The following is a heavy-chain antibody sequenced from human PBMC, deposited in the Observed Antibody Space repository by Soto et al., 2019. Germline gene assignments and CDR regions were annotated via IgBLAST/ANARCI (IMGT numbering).Heavy chain of an antibody. J-gene: IGHJ4*02. D-gene: IGHD2-8*02. CDR3: ARGGGVYYFDY. Sequence: QVQLQESGPGLVKPSETLSLTCTVSGGSISSYYWSWIRQPPGKGLEWIGYIYYSGITDYNPSLKSRVTISVDTSKSQFSLKLSSVTAADTAVYYCARGGGVYYFDYWGQGTLLTVSS. CDR2: IYYSGIT. CDR1: GGSISSYY. V-gene: IGHV4-59*01.